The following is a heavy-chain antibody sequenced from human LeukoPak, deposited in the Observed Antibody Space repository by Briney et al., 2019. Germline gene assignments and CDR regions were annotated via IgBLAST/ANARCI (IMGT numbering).Heavy chain of an antibody. V-gene: IGHV4-30-2*01. Sequence: PSETLSLTCAVSGGSISSGGYSWSWIRQPPGKGLEWIGYIYHSGSTYYNPSLKSRVTISVDRSKNQFSLKLSSVTAADTAVYYCARDEEVVAALFYFDYWGQGTLVTVSS. CDR2: IYHSGST. D-gene: IGHD2-15*01. J-gene: IGHJ4*02. CDR3: ARDEEVVAALFYFDY. CDR1: GGSISSGGYS.